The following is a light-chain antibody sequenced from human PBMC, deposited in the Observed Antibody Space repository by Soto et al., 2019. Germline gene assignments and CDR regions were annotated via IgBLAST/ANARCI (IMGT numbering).Light chain of an antibody. V-gene: IGKV1-6*01. CDR3: HQYGTPPNT. J-gene: IGKJ2*01. CDR2: AAS. Sequence: AIQMTQSPSSLSASVGDRVTITCRASQGIRNDLGWYQQKPGKAPKLLIYAASSLQSGVPSRFSGSGSGTDFTLTISRLEPEDFAVYYCHQYGTPPNTFGQGTKLEI. CDR1: QGIRND.